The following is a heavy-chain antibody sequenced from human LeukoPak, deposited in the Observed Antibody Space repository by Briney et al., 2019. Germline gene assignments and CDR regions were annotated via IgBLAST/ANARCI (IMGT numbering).Heavy chain of an antibody. CDR1: GGSISSGSYY. D-gene: IGHD6-13*01. CDR3: ARHVPLAAAGGFDY. Sequence: SETLSLTCTVSGGSISSGSYYWSWIRQPAGKGLEWIGRIYTSGSTNYNPSLKSRVTISVDTSKNQFSLKLSSVTAADTAVYYCARHVPLAAAGGFDYWGQGTLVTVSS. CDR2: IYTSGST. V-gene: IGHV4-61*02. J-gene: IGHJ4*02.